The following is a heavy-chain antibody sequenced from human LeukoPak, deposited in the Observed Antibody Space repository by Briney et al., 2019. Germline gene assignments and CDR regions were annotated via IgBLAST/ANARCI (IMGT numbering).Heavy chain of an antibody. V-gene: IGHV4-31*03. CDR2: IYYSGST. CDR1: GGSISSGGYY. J-gene: IGHJ4*02. Sequence: KPSETLSLTCTVSGGSISSGGYYWSWIRQYPGKGLEWIGYIYYSGSTYYNPSLKSRVTISVDTSKNQFSLKLSSVTAADTAVYYCARDAVATSHHFDYWGQGTLVTVSS. D-gene: IGHD5-12*01. CDR3: ARDAVATSHHFDY.